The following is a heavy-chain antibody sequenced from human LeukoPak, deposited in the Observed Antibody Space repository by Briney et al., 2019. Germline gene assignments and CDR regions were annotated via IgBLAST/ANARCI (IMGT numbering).Heavy chain of an antibody. V-gene: IGHV3-23*01. J-gene: IGHJ6*03. CDR1: GFTFDDYA. CDR2: ISGSGGST. D-gene: IGHD2-2*01. CDR3: AKGGIVVVPAAKTPDYYYYYMDV. Sequence: PGRSLRLSCAASGFTFDDYAMHWVRQAPGKGLEWVSGISGSGGSTYYADSVKGRFTISRDNSKNTLYLQMNSLRAEDTAVYYCAKGGIVVVPAAKTPDYYYYYMDVWGKGTTVTVSS.